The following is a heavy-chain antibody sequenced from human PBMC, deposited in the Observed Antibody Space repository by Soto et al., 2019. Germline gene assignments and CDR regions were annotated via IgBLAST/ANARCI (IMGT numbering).Heavy chain of an antibody. J-gene: IGHJ4*02. CDR1: GASISGNY. CDR2: IYYSGAT. Sequence: SETLSLTCTVSGASISGNYWSWIRQPPGKGLEWIGYIYYSGATNYNPSLERRVAISVDTSKNQFSLKLTSVTAADTAIYFCARLVYDTRLNYMYFDFWGQGALVTVSS. CDR3: ARLVYDTRLNYMYFDF. V-gene: IGHV4-59*12. D-gene: IGHD3-10*01.